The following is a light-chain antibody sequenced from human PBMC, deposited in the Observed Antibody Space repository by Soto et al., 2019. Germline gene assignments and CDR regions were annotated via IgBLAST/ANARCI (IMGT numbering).Light chain of an antibody. CDR3: SAYTARSTLV. V-gene: IGLV2-14*01. J-gene: IGLJ3*02. Sequence: QSALTQPASVSGPAGQSITISCSGTMRDVGAYNLVSWYQQHPGTAPKLIIYEVRNRPSGISSRFSGSRSGNTASLTISGLQSEDEGDYYCSAYTARSTLVFGGGTK. CDR2: EVR. CDR1: MRDVGAYNL.